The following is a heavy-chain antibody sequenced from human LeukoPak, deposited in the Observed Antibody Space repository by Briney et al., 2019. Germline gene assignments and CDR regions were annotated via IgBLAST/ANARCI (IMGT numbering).Heavy chain of an antibody. CDR1: GGSFSGYY. D-gene: IGHD5-12*01. CDR3: ARAVLRGYSGYDRYYFDY. Sequence: SETLSLTCAVYGGSFSGYYWSWIRQPPGKGLEWIGEINHSGSTNYNPSHKSRVTISVDTSKNQFSLKLSSVTAADTAVYYCARAVLRGYSGYDRYYFDYWGQGTLVTVSS. J-gene: IGHJ4*02. CDR2: INHSGST. V-gene: IGHV4-34*01.